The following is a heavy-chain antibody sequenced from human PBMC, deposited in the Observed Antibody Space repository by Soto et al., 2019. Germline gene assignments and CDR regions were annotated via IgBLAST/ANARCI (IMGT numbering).Heavy chain of an antibody. CDR3: AHSLIPNWGSRGAFDY. D-gene: IGHD7-27*01. Sequence: KESGPTLVKPTQTLTLTCTFSGFSLSTSGVGVGWIRQPPGKALEWLAVIYWDDDKRYSPSLKSRLTITKDTSKNQVVLTMTNMDPVDTATYYCAHSLIPNWGSRGAFDYWGQGTLVTVSS. J-gene: IGHJ4*02. CDR2: IYWDDDK. CDR1: GFSLSTSGVG. V-gene: IGHV2-5*02.